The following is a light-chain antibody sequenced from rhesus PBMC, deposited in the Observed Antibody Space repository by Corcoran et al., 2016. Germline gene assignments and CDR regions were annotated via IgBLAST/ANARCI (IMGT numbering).Light chain of an antibody. Sequence: QTALTQPRSVSGSPGQSVPISCTGTSSDIGGYNYVSWYQQRPGTAPKLMINEVTKRPSGVSDRFSGSKSGSTSSLTISGLQAEDEADYYCSSYAGSYTFIFGGGTRLTVL. V-gene: IGLV2-32*02. CDR2: EVT. J-gene: IGLJ1*01. CDR1: SSDIGGYNY. CDR3: SSYAGSYTFI.